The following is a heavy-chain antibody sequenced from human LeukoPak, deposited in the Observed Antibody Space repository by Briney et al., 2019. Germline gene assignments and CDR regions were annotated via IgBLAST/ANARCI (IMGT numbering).Heavy chain of an antibody. J-gene: IGHJ1*01. V-gene: IGHV3-30*04. D-gene: IGHD2-2*01. CDR3: ARAAEASCSGTSCYRYFHH. CDR2: IASDGRTT. Sequence: GRALRLSCLASGFTFKDYAMHWVRQAPGLGLEWVAVIASDGRTTYYADSVSGRFTISRDNSNNALSLQMNSLNADDTAVYYCARAAEASCSGTSCYRYFHHWGQGTLVIVSS. CDR1: GFTFKDYA.